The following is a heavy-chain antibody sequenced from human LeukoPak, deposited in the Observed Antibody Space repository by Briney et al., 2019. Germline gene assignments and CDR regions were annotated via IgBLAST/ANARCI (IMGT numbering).Heavy chain of an antibody. Sequence: ASVKVSCKASGYTFTNHDINWVRQASGQGLEWMGWMHSNSGNTGYAQKFQGRVSMTTNPSISTAYMELSSLRSEDTAIYYCARAVRDYYDSSGNYDAFDIWGQGTMVTVSP. D-gene: IGHD3-22*01. CDR3: ARAVRDYYDSSGNYDAFDI. CDR2: MHSNSGNT. J-gene: IGHJ3*02. V-gene: IGHV1-8*01. CDR1: GYTFTNHD.